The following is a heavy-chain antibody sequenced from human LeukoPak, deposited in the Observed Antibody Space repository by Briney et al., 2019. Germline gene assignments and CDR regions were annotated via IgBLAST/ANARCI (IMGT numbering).Heavy chain of an antibody. CDR2: INPSGGST. CDR3: AREHAGLYFDY. J-gene: IGHJ4*02. V-gene: IGHV1-46*01. Sequence: GASVKVSCKASGYTFTSYYMHWVRQAPGQGLEWMGIINPSGGSTSYAQKSQGRVTMTRDTSTSTVYMELSSLRSEDTAVYYCAREHAGLYFDYWGQGTLVTVSS. CDR1: GYTFTSYY.